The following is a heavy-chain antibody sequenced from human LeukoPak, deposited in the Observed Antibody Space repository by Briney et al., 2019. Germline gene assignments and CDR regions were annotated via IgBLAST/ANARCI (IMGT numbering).Heavy chain of an antibody. CDR2: ITSSAGTI. J-gene: IGHJ4*02. CDR1: GFTFSSYE. D-gene: IGHD5-18*01. Sequence: GGSLRLSCAASGFTFSSYEMHWVRQAPGKGLEWISYITSSAGTIYYADSVKGRFTISRDNAKSSLYLQMNSLRVEDTAVYYCARVHRNTAMVDIDYWGQGTLSPSPQ. CDR3: ARVHRNTAMVDIDY. V-gene: IGHV3-48*03.